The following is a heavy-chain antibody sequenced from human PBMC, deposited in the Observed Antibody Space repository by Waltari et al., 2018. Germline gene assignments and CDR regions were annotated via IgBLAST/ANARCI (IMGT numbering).Heavy chain of an antibody. D-gene: IGHD2-15*01. CDR2: IHSGGTT. CDR1: GLTVSSDY. J-gene: IGHJ4*02. Sequence: EVQLVESGGGLIQHGGSLSLSCAATGLTVSSDYMSWVRQAPGKGLEWISVIHSGGTTYYSDSVKGRFTISRDNSKNTLYLQMNSLRAEDTAVYYCARVQGWPTIPDYWGQGTLVTVSS. CDR3: ARVQGWPTIPDY. V-gene: IGHV3-53*01.